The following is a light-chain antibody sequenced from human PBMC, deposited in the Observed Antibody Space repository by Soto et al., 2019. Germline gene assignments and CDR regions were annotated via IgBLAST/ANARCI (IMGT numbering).Light chain of an antibody. Sequence: DIELTQSACTLSWSAGERATLSCRASQSVSSSYLAWYQQKRGQAPRLLIYGASSRATGIPDRFSGSGYGTDFTLTISRLETEDFAVYYCQQYGSSPFTFGGGTKVDIK. CDR3: QQYGSSPFT. V-gene: IGKV3-20*01. CDR1: QSVSSSY. CDR2: GAS. J-gene: IGKJ4*01.